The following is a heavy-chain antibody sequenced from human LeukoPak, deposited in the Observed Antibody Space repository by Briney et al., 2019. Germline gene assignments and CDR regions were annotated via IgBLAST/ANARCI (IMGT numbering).Heavy chain of an antibody. J-gene: IGHJ4*02. V-gene: IGHV4-59*01. Sequence: SETLSLTCTVSGGSISSYYWSWIRQPPGKGLEWIGYIYYSGSTNYTPSLKSRVTISVDTSKNQFSLKLSSVTAADTAVCYCASLRNPGDCSGGSCSLPYFDYWGQGTLVTVSS. CDR3: ASLRNPGDCSGGSCSLPYFDY. D-gene: IGHD2-15*01. CDR2: IYYSGST. CDR1: GGSISSYY.